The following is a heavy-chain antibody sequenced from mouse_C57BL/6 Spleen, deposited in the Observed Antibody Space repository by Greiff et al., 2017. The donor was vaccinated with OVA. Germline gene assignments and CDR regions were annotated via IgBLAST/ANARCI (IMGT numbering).Heavy chain of an antibody. D-gene: IGHD1-1*01. CDR1: GFTFSDAW. J-gene: IGHJ1*03. V-gene: IGHV6-6*01. CDR2: IRNKANNHAT. Sequence: EVQLQESGGGLVQPGGSMKLSCAASGFTFSDAWMDWVRQSPEKGLEWVAEIRNKANNHATYYAESVKGRFTISRDDSKSSVYLQMNSLRAEDTGIYYCTFITTVVDWYFDVWGTGTTVTVSS. CDR3: TFITTVVDWYFDV.